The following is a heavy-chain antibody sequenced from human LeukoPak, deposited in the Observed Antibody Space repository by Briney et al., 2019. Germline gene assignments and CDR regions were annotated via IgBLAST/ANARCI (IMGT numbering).Heavy chain of an antibody. J-gene: IGHJ4*02. D-gene: IGHD3-10*01. Sequence: GGSLRLSCAASGFTFSSYAMSWVRQALGKGLEWVSAISGSGGSTYYADSVKGRFTISRDNSKNTLYLQMNSLRAEDTAVYYCANSFYYGSGSYYLDYWGQGTLVTVSS. CDR1: GFTFSSYA. CDR2: ISGSGGST. CDR3: ANSFYYGSGSYYLDY. V-gene: IGHV3-23*01.